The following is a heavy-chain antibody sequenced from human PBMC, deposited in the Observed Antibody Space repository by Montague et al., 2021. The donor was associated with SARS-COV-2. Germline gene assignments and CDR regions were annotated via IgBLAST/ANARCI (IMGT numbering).Heavy chain of an antibody. CDR1: GFIFRSYA. J-gene: IGHJ6*02. CDR3: ARDVYYYDSSGYYYGRYYYYGMDV. CDR2: TWYDGTNE. D-gene: IGHD3-22*01. V-gene: IGHV3-33*01. Sequence: SRRLSCAASGFIFRSYAMHWVRQAPGKGLEWVAVTWYDGTNEFYADSVKGRFTISRDNSKNTLYLQMNSLRAEDTAVYYCARDVYYYDSSGYYYGRYYYYGMDVWGQGTTVTVSS.